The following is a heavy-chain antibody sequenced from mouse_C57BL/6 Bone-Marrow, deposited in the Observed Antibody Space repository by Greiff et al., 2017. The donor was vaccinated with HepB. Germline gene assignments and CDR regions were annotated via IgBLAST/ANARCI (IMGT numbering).Heavy chain of an antibody. CDR1: GFNIKDDY. Sequence: EVQLQQSGAELVRPGASVKLSCTASGFNIKDDYMHWVKQRPEQGLEWIGWIDPENGDTEYASKFQGKATITVDTSSNTAYLQLSSLTSEDTAVYYCTTGGSSWAWFAYWGQGTLVTVSA. V-gene: IGHV14-4*01. CDR3: TTGGSSWAWFAY. D-gene: IGHD1-1*01. J-gene: IGHJ3*01. CDR2: IDPENGDT.